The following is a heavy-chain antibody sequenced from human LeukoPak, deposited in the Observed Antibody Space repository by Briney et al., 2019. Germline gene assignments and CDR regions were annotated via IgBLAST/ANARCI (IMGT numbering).Heavy chain of an antibody. CDR2: IYTSGST. Sequence: SETLSLTCTVSGGSISSYYWSWIRQPAGKGLEWIGRIYTSGSTNYNPSLKSRVTISVDTSKNQFSLKLSSVTAADTAVYYCARGGASRDGYNRYGMDVWGQGTTVTVSS. D-gene: IGHD5-24*01. V-gene: IGHV4-4*07. CDR1: GGSISSYY. CDR3: ARGGASRDGYNRYGMDV. J-gene: IGHJ6*02.